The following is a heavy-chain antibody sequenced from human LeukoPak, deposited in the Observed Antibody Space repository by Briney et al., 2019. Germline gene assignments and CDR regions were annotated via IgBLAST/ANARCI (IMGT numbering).Heavy chain of an antibody. D-gene: IGHD3-22*01. J-gene: IGHJ3*02. CDR1: GFTFSSYA. Sequence: SGGSLRLSCAASGFTFSSYAMSWVRQAPGKGLEWVSAISGSGGSTYYADSVKGRFTISRDNSKNTLYLQMNSLRAEDTAVYYCAKDSNPKYYYDSSGGDAFDIWGQGTMVTVSS. CDR3: AKDSNPKYYYDSSGGDAFDI. V-gene: IGHV3-23*01. CDR2: ISGSGGST.